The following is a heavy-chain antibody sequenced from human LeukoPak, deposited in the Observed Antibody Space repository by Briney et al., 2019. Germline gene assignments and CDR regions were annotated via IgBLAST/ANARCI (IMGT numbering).Heavy chain of an antibody. CDR2: INDNGDTT. Sequence: GGSLRLSCSASGFTFSTCAMHWVRQAPEKGLEYVSGINDNGDTTHYGDPVRGRFTISRDDSKNTLHLQMSSLRAEDTALYYCVKDLSGWYTFDYWGQGTLVTVSS. D-gene: IGHD6-19*01. V-gene: IGHV3-64D*09. J-gene: IGHJ4*02. CDR1: GFTFSTCA. CDR3: VKDLSGWYTFDY.